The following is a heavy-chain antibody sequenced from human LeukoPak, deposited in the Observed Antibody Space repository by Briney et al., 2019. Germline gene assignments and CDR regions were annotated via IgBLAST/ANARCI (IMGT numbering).Heavy chain of an antibody. CDR2: ISAYNGNT. CDR3: ARAGYYYDSSLWYFDL. J-gene: IGHJ2*01. V-gene: IGHV1-18*01. D-gene: IGHD3-22*01. CDR1: GYTFTYYG. Sequence: ASVKVSCKASGYTFTYYGISWVRQAPGQGLEWMGWISAYNGNTNYAQKPQGRVTMTTDTSTSTAYMELRSLRSDDTAVYYCARAGYYYDSSLWYFDLWGRGTLVTVSS.